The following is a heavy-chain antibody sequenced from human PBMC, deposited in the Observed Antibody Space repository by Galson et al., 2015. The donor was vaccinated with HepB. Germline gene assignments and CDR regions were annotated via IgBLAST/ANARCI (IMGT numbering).Heavy chain of an antibody. Sequence: SVKVSCKASGYTFTSYGISWVRQAPGQGLEWMGWISAYNGNTNYAQKLQGRVTMTTDTSTSTAYMELRSLRSDDTAVYYCARLPGTYSSGWDYYYGMDVWGRGTTVTVSS. J-gene: IGHJ6*02. CDR3: ARLPGTYSSGWDYYYGMDV. D-gene: IGHD6-19*01. V-gene: IGHV1-18*04. CDR1: GYTFTSYG. CDR2: ISAYNGNT.